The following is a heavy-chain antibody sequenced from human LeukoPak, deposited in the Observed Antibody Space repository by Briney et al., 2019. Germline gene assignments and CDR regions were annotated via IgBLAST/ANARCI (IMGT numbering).Heavy chain of an antibody. CDR3: ARDRYYYDSSGYLLRYFDY. D-gene: IGHD3-22*01. Sequence: GGSLRLSCAASGFTFSSYGMPWVRQAPGKGLEWVAVISYDGSNKYYADSVKGRFTISRDNSKNTLYLQMNSLRAEDTAVYYCARDRYYYDSSGYLLRYFDYWGQGTLVTVSS. CDR2: ISYDGSNK. J-gene: IGHJ4*02. V-gene: IGHV3-30*03. CDR1: GFTFSSYG.